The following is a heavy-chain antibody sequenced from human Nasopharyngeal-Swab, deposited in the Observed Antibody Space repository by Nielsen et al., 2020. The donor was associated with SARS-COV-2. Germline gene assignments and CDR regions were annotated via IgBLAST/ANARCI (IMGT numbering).Heavy chain of an antibody. J-gene: IGHJ6*03. Sequence: GESLKISCAASGFAFSSYSMNWFRQAPGKGLEWISYIGGDGNYKQYADSVEGRLTISRDNAKNSLYLQMNSLRDEDTAVYYCARDSSSSWYYYYYMDVWGKGTTVTVSS. D-gene: IGHD6-13*01. CDR1: GFAFSSYS. V-gene: IGHV3-48*02. CDR3: ARDSSSSWYYYYYMDV. CDR2: IGGDGNYK.